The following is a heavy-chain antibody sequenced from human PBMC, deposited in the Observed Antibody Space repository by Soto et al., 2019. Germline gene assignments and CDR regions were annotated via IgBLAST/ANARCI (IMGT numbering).Heavy chain of an antibody. D-gene: IGHD3-22*01. CDR1: GFTFSSYA. CDR3: ARDLDYYDSSGYFDY. V-gene: IGHV3-30-3*01. Sequence: GGSLRLSCAASGFTFSSYAMHWVRQAPGKGLEWVAVIPYDGSNKYYADSVKGRFTISRDNSKNTLYLQMNSLRAEDTAVYYCARDLDYYDSSGYFDYWGQGTLVTVSS. J-gene: IGHJ4*02. CDR2: IPYDGSNK.